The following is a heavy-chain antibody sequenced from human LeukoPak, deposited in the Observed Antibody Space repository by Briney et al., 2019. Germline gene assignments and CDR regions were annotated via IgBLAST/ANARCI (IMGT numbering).Heavy chain of an antibody. Sequence: ASVKVSCKASGYTFTSYYMHWVRHPPAQGLVWMGIINPSGGSTSYAQKFQGRVTMTRDISTSTDYMELSSLRSEDTAVYYCARDNSVEDTAWWFDPWGQGTLVTVSS. J-gene: IGHJ5*02. D-gene: IGHD4-23*01. CDR2: INPSGGST. CDR1: GYTFTSYY. V-gene: IGHV1-46*01. CDR3: ARDNSVEDTAWWFDP.